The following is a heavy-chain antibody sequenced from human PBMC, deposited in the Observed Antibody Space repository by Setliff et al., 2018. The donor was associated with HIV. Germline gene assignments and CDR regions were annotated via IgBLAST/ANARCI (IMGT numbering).Heavy chain of an antibody. V-gene: IGHV7-4-1*02. CDR3: ARASGGSYGFDY. CDR1: GYRFSKYA. J-gene: IGHJ4*02. Sequence: ASVKVSCKASGYRFSKYAINWVRQAPGQGLEWMGWISTNTGNPTYGQGFTGRFVFSLDTSVTTAYVQIISLEAEDTAVYYCARASGGSYGFDYWGQGTLVTVSS. CDR2: ISTNTGNP. D-gene: IGHD3-16*01.